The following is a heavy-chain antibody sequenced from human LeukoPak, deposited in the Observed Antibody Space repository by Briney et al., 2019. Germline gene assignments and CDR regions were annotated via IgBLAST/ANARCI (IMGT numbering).Heavy chain of an antibody. D-gene: IGHD2-15*01. CDR3: ARKRGWSVVSFNWFDP. Sequence: SETLSLTCAVYGGSFSGYYWSWIRQPPGKGLEWIGEINHSGSTNYNPSLKSRVTISVDTSKNQFSPKLSSVTAADTAVYYCARKRGWSVVSFNWFDPWGQGTLVTVSS. CDR1: GGSFSGYY. V-gene: IGHV4-34*01. J-gene: IGHJ5*02. CDR2: INHSGST.